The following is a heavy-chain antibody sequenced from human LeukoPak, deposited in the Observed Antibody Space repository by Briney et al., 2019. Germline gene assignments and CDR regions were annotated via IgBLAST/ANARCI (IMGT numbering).Heavy chain of an antibody. CDR2: IYHSGST. Sequence: KPSETLSLTCTVSGYSISSGYYWGWIRPPPGKGLEWIGSIYHSGSTYYNPSLKSRVTISVDTSKNQFSLKLSSVTAADTAVYYCARHSIAALGNWFDPWGQGTLVTVSS. J-gene: IGHJ5*02. CDR3: ARHSIAALGNWFDP. D-gene: IGHD6-6*01. CDR1: GYSISSGYY. V-gene: IGHV4-38-2*02.